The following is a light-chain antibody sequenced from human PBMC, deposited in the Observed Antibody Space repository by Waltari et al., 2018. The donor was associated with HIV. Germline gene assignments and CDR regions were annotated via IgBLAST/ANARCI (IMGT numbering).Light chain of an antibody. J-gene: IGLJ3*02. Sequence: QSALTQPASVSGSPGQSITISCTGTSSDIGGYNYVSWYQQHPGTAPKLMIYDVSNRPSVVSNRFSGSESGNTASLTISGLQAEDGADYYCSSYRSGCIWVFGGGTKLTVL. V-gene: IGLV2-14*03. CDR2: DVS. CDR3: SSYRSGCIWV. CDR1: SSDIGGYNY.